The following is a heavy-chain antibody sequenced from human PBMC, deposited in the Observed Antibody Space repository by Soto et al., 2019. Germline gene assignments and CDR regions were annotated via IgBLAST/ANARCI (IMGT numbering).Heavy chain of an antibody. D-gene: IGHD3-22*01. CDR1: GFSLNTRGVG. CDR3: AHSGYYYDSSGQMDAFDI. V-gene: IGHV2-5*02. CDR2: ISWDGEK. J-gene: IGHJ3*02. Sequence: SGPTLVNPTQTLTLTCTFSGFSLNTRGVGVGWIRQPPGKALEWLALISWDGEKRYSPSLKSRLTITKDTSENQVVLTMTNMDPVDTATYYCAHSGYYYDSSGQMDAFDIWGQGTMVTVSS.